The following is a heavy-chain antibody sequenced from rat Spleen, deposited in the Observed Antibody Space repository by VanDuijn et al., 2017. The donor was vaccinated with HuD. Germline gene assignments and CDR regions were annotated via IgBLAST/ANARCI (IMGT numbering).Heavy chain of an antibody. CDR1: GFTFSDYA. J-gene: IGHJ2*01. CDR2: ITYDGRST. CDR3: ATRHYYFDY. Sequence: EVQLVESGGGLLQPGRSLKLSCVASGFTFSDYAMAWVRQAPTQGLEWVASITYDGRSTFCRNPVKCRFTISKDNAKSTLYLQMDSLRSEDTATYYCATRHYYFDYWGPGVMVTVSS. V-gene: IGHV5-29*01.